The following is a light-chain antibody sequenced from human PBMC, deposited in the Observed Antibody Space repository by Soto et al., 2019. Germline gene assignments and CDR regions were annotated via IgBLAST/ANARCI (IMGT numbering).Light chain of an antibody. CDR1: ETVATN. J-gene: IGKJ1*01. CDR2: GTS. CDR3: HQYNFWPT. V-gene: IGKV3-15*01. Sequence: PGERATLSCWASETVATNLAWYQQKPGQAPRLLIYGTSTRATGIPARFSGSGSGTEFTLTISSLQSEDFAVYYCHQYNFWPTFGQGTKVDIK.